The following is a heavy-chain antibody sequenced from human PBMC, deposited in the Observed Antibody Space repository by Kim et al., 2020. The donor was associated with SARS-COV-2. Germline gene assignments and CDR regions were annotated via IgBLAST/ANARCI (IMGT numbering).Heavy chain of an antibody. J-gene: IGHJ4*02. CDR2: ISAYNGNT. D-gene: IGHD2-2*01. CDR3: ARGGDIVVVPAAIGIDY. V-gene: IGHV1-18*04. Sequence: ASVKVSCKASGYTFTSYGISWVRQAPGQGLEWMGWISAYNGNTNYAQKLQGRFTMTTDTSTSTAYMELRSLRSDDTAVYYCARGGDIVVVPAAIGIDYWGQGTLVTVSS. CDR1: GYTFTSYG.